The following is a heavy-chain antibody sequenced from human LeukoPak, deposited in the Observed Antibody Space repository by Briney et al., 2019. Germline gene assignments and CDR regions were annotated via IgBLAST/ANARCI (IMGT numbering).Heavy chain of an antibody. V-gene: IGHV3-48*03. D-gene: IGHD3-10*02. CDR3: AELGITMIGGV. Sequence: GGTLRLSCAASGFTFSSYEMNWVPQARGKGLEWVSYISSSGSTIYYADSVKGRFTISRDNAKNSVYLQMNSLRAEDTAVYYCAELGITMIGGVWGKGTTVTISS. J-gene: IGHJ6*04. CDR2: ISSSGSTI. CDR1: GFTFSSYE.